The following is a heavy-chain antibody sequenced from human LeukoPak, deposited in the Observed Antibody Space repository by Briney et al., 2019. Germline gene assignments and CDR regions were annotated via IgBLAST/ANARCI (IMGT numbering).Heavy chain of an antibody. CDR1: GGSISSNSNY. CDR2: IYYSGSN. D-gene: IGHD3-10*01. Sequence: SETLTLTCTVSGGSISSNSNYWGRNPPGPGQGLEWIRSIYYSGSNYYNPFPNSRIITSDDTSKNPFSLKLSSVTAADTDVYYCARSLWFGAVIVWFDTWGQGTLVTVSS. J-gene: IGHJ5*02. CDR3: ARSLWFGAVIVWFDT. V-gene: IGHV4-39*01.